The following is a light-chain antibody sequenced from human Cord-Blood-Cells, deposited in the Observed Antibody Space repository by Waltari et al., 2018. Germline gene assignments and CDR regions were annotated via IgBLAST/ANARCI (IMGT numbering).Light chain of an antibody. CDR1: SSDVVGYNY. CDR3: SSYAGSNNYV. Sequence: QSALTQPPSASGSPGQSVTIPCTGTSSDVVGYNYVSWYHQHPGKAPKLMIYEVSKRPSGVPDRFSGSKSGNTASLTVSGLQAEDEADYYCSSYAGSNNYVFGTGTKVTVL. CDR2: EVS. V-gene: IGLV2-8*01. J-gene: IGLJ1*01.